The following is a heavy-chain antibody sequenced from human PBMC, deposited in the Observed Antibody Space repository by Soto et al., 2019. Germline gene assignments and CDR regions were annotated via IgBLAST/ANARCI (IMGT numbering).Heavy chain of an antibody. CDR1: GVTFASYD. V-gene: IGHV3-23*01. CDR2: ISSGGGGA. Sequence: ETLTLTCSVSGVTFASYDMDWVRQAPGKGLEWVSLISSGGGGANYADSVQGRFAISTDNSKNTLYLHMVSFGAKDASVYYCVKEGRDWNSRGSFDLWGRGTMVTVSS. J-gene: IGHJ3*01. D-gene: IGHD1-1*01. CDR3: VKEGRDWNSRGSFDL.